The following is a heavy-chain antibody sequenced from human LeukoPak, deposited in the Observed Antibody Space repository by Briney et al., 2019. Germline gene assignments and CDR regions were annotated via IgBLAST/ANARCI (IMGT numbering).Heavy chain of an antibody. CDR1: GGSISSYY. J-gene: IGHJ3*01. D-gene: IGHD6-19*01. V-gene: IGHV4-59*08. CDR2: IHYSGST. Sequence: SETLSLTCTASGGSISSYYWSWIRQPPGKGLEWIGYIHYSGSTNYSPSLKSRVTISVDTSKNRFSLRLTSLTAADTAVYFCAGSGWSFDAFDFWGQGTMVTVSS. CDR3: AGSGWSFDAFDF.